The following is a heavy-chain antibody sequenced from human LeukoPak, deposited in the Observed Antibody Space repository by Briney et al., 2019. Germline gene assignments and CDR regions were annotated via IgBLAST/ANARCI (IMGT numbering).Heavy chain of an antibody. CDR1: GFTFSNAW. D-gene: IGHD6-13*01. CDR3: TTDLGYSSSDFDY. CDR2: IKSKTDGGTT. V-gene: IGHV3-15*07. Sequence: GGSLRLSCAASGFTFSNAWMNWVRQAPEKGLEWVGRIKSKTDGGTTDYAAPVKGRFTISRDDSKNTLYLQMNSLKTEDTAVYYCTTDLGYSSSDFDYWGQGTLATVSS. J-gene: IGHJ4*02.